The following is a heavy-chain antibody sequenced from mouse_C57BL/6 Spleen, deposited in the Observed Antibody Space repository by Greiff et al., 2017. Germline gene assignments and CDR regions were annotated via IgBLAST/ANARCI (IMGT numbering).Heavy chain of an antibody. CDR1: GYTFTSYW. V-gene: IGHV1-55*01. Sequence: QVQLQQPGAELVKPGASVKMSCKASGYTFTSYWITWVKQRPGQGLGWIGDIYPGSGSTNYNEKFKSKDTLTVDTSSSPAYMQLSSLTSEDSAVYYCARGWDEDYWGQGTTLTVSS. J-gene: IGHJ2*01. CDR2: IYPGSGST. CDR3: ARGWDEDY. D-gene: IGHD4-1*01.